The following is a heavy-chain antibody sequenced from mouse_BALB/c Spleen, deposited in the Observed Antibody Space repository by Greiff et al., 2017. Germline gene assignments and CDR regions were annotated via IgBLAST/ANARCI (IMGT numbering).Heavy chain of an antibody. CDR2: IYPGDGDT. J-gene: IGHJ3*01. CDR3: ARCDDYSFAY. CDR1: GYTFTSYW. Sequence: QVQLQQSGAELARPGASVKLSCKASGYTFTSYWMQWVKQRPGQGLEWIGAIYPGDGDTRYTQKFKGKATLTADKSSSTAYMQLSSLASEDSAVYYCARCDDYSFAYWGQGTLVTVSA. V-gene: IGHV1-87*01. D-gene: IGHD2-4*01.